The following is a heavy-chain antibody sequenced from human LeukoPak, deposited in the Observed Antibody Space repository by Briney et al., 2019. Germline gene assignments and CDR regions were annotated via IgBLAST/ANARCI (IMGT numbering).Heavy chain of an antibody. CDR2: INQDGSDK. Sequence: GGSLRLSCAASGFTFSSYWMSWVRQAPGKGLEWVANINQDGSDKNYVDSVKGRFTISRDNAKNSLYLQMNSLRSDDTAVYYCARLVVDSIAAAGTPFIDYWGQGTLVTVSS. CDR1: GFTFSSYW. D-gene: IGHD6-13*01. J-gene: IGHJ4*02. CDR3: ARLVVDSIAAAGTPFIDY. V-gene: IGHV3-7*03.